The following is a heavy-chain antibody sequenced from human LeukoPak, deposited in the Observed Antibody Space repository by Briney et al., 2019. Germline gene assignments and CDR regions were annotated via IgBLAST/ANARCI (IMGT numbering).Heavy chain of an antibody. V-gene: IGHV3-23*01. CDR2: LSNSGGSGGTT. D-gene: IGHD3-22*01. J-gene: IGHJ4*02. CDR1: GFTFSTYA. CDR3: AKAMSTDHYDSKGFYRVDFDS. Sequence: GGSLRLSCAASGFTFSTYAMSCVRQAPGKGLEWVSALSNSGGSGGTTYFADSVKGRFSISRDNSKSTLYLQLSSLTAEDTAVYYCAKAMSTDHYDSKGFYRVDFDSWGQGTLVTVSS.